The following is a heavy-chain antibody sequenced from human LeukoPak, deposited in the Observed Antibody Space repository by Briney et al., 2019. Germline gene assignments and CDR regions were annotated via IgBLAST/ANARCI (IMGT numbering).Heavy chain of an antibody. CDR1: GFTFSSYS. V-gene: IGHV3-21*01. Sequence: PGGSLRLSCAASGFTFSSYSMNWVRQAPGKGLEWVSSISSSSSYIYYADSVKDRFTISRDNAKNSLYLQMNSLRAEDTAVYYCARGMGNTIFGVVIIGLNYWGQGTLVTVSS. J-gene: IGHJ4*02. D-gene: IGHD3-3*01. CDR2: ISSSSSYI. CDR3: ARGMGNTIFGVVIIGLNY.